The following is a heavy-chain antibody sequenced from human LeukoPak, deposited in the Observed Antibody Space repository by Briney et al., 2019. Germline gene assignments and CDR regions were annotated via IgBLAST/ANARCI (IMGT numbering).Heavy chain of an antibody. D-gene: IGHD3-10*01. Sequence: ASVKVSCKASGYTLTSYYMHWVRQAPGQGLEWVGIINPSGGSTSYAQNFQGRVTMTRDTSTSTVYMELSSLRSEDTAVYYCARDSRRDYASGIPWFDPWGQGTLVIVSS. CDR2: INPSGGST. J-gene: IGHJ5*02. CDR3: ARDSRRDYASGIPWFDP. CDR1: GYTLTSYY. V-gene: IGHV1-46*01.